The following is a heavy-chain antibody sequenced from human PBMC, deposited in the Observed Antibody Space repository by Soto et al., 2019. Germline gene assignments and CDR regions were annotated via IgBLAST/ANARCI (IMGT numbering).Heavy chain of an antibody. J-gene: IGHJ4*02. D-gene: IGHD3-22*01. CDR1: GFTFSSYA. CDR3: AKVSGSGYYSRPDY. V-gene: IGHV3-23*01. CDR2: ISGSGGST. Sequence: GGSLRLSCAASGFTFSSYAMSWVRQAPGKGLEWVSAISGSGGSTYYADSVKGRFTISRDNSKNTLYLQMNSLRAEDTAVYYCAKVSGSGYYSRPDYWGQGTLVTVSS.